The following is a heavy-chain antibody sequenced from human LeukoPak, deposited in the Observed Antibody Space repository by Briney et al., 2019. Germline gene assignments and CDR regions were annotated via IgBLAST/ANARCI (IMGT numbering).Heavy chain of an antibody. Sequence: GGSLRLSCAASGFAFADYAMHWVRHIPGKGLECVAHIHADGGRTFYADSVKGRFTVSRDNGKNSLFLQMGSLTSDDTALYYCSTWAFYHGLDVWGQGATVIVSS. D-gene: IGHD2/OR15-2a*01. CDR3: STWAFYHGLDV. V-gene: IGHV3-43*02. J-gene: IGHJ6*02. CDR1: GFAFADYA. CDR2: IHADGGRT.